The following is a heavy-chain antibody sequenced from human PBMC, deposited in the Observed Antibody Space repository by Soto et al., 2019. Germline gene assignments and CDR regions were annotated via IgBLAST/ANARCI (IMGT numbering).Heavy chain of an antibody. CDR3: ARDRGAYYYYMDV. Sequence: ASVKVSCKASGYTFTGYYMHWVRQAPGQGLEWMGWINPNSGGTNYAQKFQGWVTMTRDASISTAYMELSRLRSDDTAVYYCARDRGAYYYYMDVWGKGTTVTVSS. CDR2: INPNSGGT. J-gene: IGHJ6*03. CDR1: GYTFTGYY. V-gene: IGHV1-2*04.